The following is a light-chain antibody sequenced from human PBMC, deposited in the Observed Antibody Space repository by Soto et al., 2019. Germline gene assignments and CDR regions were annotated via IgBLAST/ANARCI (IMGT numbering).Light chain of an antibody. CDR2: DTS. V-gene: IGKV3-15*01. CDR1: QGIGDT. CDR3: QQYGSSPH. J-gene: IGKJ4*01. Sequence: EIVMTQSPATLSVSPGEGATLSCRASQGIGDTLAWYQQKPDQTPRLLIYDTSIRATGVPARFSGSRSGAEFTLTISSLEPEDFAVYYCQQYGSSPHFGGGTKVDIK.